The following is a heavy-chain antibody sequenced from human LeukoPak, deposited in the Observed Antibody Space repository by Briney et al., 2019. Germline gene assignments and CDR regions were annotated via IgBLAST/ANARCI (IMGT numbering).Heavy chain of an antibody. CDR2: ISGSGGST. Sequence: GGSLRLSCAASGFTFSTSAMSWIRQAPGKGLEWVSGISGSGGSTYYADSVKGRFTISRDNSKNTLYLQMNSLRAEDTAVYHCSSMDVWGKGTMVTVSS. J-gene: IGHJ6*03. D-gene: IGHD6-13*01. CDR1: GFTFSTSA. CDR3: SSMDV. V-gene: IGHV3-23*01.